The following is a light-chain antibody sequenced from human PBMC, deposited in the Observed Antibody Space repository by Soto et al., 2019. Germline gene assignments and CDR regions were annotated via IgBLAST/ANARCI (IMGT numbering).Light chain of an antibody. V-gene: IGLV2-14*01. CDR2: GVS. CDR3: CSYTSGSNYV. J-gene: IGLJ1*01. CDR1: SSDVGGYDS. Sequence: QSALTQLASVSXSPGQSIPIFCTGTSSDVGGYDSVCWYQQHPGKAPKLIIFGVSNRPSGVSNRFSGSKSGNTASLTISGLQAEDEADYYCCSYTSGSNYVFGAGTKVTVL.